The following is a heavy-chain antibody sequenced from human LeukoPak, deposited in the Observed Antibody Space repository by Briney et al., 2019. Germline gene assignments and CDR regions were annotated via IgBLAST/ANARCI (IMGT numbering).Heavy chain of an antibody. CDR2: IYYSGST. J-gene: IGHJ5*02. V-gene: IGHV4-59*01. D-gene: IGHD3-3*01. CDR3: AREEGYDFWSGPLGGWFDP. Sequence: SETLSLTCTVSGGSISSYYCSWIRQPPGKGLEWIGYIYYSGSTNYNPSLKSRVTISVDTSKNQFSLKLSSVTAADTAVYYCAREEGYDFWSGPLGGWFDPWGQGTLVTVSS. CDR1: GGSISSYY.